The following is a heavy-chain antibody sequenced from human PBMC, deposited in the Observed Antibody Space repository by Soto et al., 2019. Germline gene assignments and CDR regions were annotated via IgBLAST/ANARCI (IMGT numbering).Heavy chain of an antibody. D-gene: IGHD2-2*01. CDR3: ARSAKIHCSSTSCYSPINWFDP. CDR1: VGSFSGYY. CDR2: INHSGST. Sequence: LSLTGAVYVGSFSGYYWSWIRQPPGKGLEWIGEINHSGSTNYNPSLKSRVTISVDTSKNQFSLKLSSVTAADTAVYYCARSAKIHCSSTSCYSPINWFDPWGQGTLVTVS. V-gene: IGHV4-34*01. J-gene: IGHJ5*02.